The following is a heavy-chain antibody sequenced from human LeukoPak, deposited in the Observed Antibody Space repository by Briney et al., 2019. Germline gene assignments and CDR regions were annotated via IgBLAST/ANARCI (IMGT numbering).Heavy chain of an antibody. Sequence: GASVKVSCKASGGTFSSYAISWVRQAPGQGLEWMGGIIPIFGTAKYAQKFQGRVTITTDESKSTAYMELSSLRSEDTAVYYCARGGVYSSSDRSPFDYWGQGTLVTVSS. J-gene: IGHJ4*02. CDR2: IIPIFGTA. CDR3: ARGGVYSSSDRSPFDY. V-gene: IGHV1-69*05. CDR1: GGTFSSYA. D-gene: IGHD6-6*01.